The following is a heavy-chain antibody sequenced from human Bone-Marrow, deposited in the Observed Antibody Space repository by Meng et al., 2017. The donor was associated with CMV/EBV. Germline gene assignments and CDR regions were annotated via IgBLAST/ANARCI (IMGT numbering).Heavy chain of an antibody. Sequence: GSLRLSCTVSGGSISSYYWSWIRQPPGKGLEWIGYIYYSGTTNYNPSLKSRVTISVDTSKTQFSLKLSSVTAADTAVYYCARGSYSTDYYFDYWGQGTLVTVSS. D-gene: IGHD6-13*01. CDR3: ARGSYSTDYYFDY. CDR2: IYYSGTT. V-gene: IGHV4-59*01. CDR1: GGSISSYY. J-gene: IGHJ4*02.